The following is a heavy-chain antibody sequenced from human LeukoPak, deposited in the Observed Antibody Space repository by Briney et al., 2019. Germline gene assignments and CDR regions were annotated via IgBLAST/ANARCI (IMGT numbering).Heavy chain of an antibody. Sequence: ASVKVSSKASGYTFTSYDINWVRQATGQGLEWMGWLNPNSGNTGYPQKFQGRVTMTRNTSISTAYMELSSLRSEDTAVYYCARESSGATKISDALDIWGQGTMVTVSS. V-gene: IGHV1-8*01. J-gene: IGHJ3*02. D-gene: IGHD1-26*01. CDR3: ARESSGATKISDALDI. CDR1: GYTFTSYD. CDR2: LNPNSGNT.